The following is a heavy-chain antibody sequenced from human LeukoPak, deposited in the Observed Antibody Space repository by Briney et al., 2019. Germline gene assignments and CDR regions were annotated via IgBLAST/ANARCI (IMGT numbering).Heavy chain of an antibody. CDR1: GFTFSSYG. Sequence: PRGSLRLSCAASGFTFSSYGMPWVRQAPGKGLEWVAFIRYDGSNKYYADSVKGRFTISRDNSKNTLYLQMNSLRAEDTAVYYCAKDNYDYGHYDGGDYWGQGTLVTVSS. J-gene: IGHJ4*02. CDR3: AKDNYDYGHYDGGDY. CDR2: IRYDGSNK. V-gene: IGHV3-30*02. D-gene: IGHD4-17*01.